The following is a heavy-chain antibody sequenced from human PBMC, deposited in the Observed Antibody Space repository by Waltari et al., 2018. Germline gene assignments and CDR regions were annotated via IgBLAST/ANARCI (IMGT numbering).Heavy chain of an antibody. V-gene: IGHV4-38-2*02. J-gene: IGHJ4*02. D-gene: IGHD3-22*01. Sequence: QVQLQESGPGLVKPSETLSLTCTVSGYSISSGYYWGWLRQPPGKGVGGIGSIYHSGSTYYNPSLKSRVTISVDTSKNQFSLKLSSVTAADTAVYYCARVPKGDTYYYESSGYYYFDYWGQGTLVTVSS. CDR1: GYSISSGYY. CDR2: IYHSGST. CDR3: ARVPKGDTYYYESSGYYYFDY.